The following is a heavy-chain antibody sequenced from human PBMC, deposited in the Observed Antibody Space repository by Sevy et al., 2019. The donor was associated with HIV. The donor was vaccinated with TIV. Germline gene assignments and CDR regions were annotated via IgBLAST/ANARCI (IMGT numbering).Heavy chain of an antibody. V-gene: IGHV1-69*13. Sequence: ASVKVSCKASGGTFSSYAISWVRQAPGQGLEWMGGIIPIFGTANYAQKFKGRVTITADESTSTAYMELSSLRSEDTAVYYCARGYCSGGSCYDWDYWGQGTLVTVSS. J-gene: IGHJ4*02. CDR1: GGTFSSYA. CDR3: ARGYCSGGSCYDWDY. CDR2: IIPIFGTA. D-gene: IGHD2-15*01.